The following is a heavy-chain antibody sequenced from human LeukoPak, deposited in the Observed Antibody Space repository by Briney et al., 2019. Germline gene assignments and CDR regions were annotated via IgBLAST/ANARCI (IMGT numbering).Heavy chain of an antibody. CDR1: EFTFSSYA. D-gene: IGHD3-22*01. CDR3: AKVNHSSGSYDY. J-gene: IGHJ4*02. Sequence: PGGSLRLSCAASEFTFSSYAMSWVRQAPGKGLEWVSAISGSGGSPYYADSVKGRFTISRDNSKNTLYLQMNSLRAEDTAVYYCAKVNHSSGSYDYWGQGTLVTVSS. CDR2: ISGSGGSP. V-gene: IGHV3-23*01.